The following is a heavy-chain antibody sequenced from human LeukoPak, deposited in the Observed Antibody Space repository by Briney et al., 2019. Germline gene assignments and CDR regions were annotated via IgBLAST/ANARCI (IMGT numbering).Heavy chain of an antibody. CDR1: GGSISSSSYY. D-gene: IGHD3-16*02. J-gene: IGHJ2*01. Sequence: SETLSLTCTVSGGSISSSSYYWGWLRQPPGKGLEWYVSIYYSGSYYYNPSLKSRVTMSVDTSKNQFSLKLSSVTAAATAVYYCAIDKSQCLSSWYIDLWGRGTLVTVSS. CDR3: AIDKSQCLSSWYIDL. V-gene: IGHV4-39*07. CDR2: IYYSGSY.